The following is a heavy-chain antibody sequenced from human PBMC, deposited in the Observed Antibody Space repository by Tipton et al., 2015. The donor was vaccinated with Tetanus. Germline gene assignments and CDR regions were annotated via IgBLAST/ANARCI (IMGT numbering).Heavy chain of an antibody. J-gene: IGHJ5*02. CDR1: GYSFGIYW. CDR2: IYPGDSDA. Sequence: QLVQSGAEVKKPGESLKISCKGSGYSFGIYWLAWVRQMPGKGLEWMGIIYPGDSDATYSPSFQGQVTISIDKSISTAYLHWSSLKASDTAIYFCARLPKHYSASGSTWGQGTLVTVSS. CDR3: ARLPKHYSASGST. V-gene: IGHV5-51*01. D-gene: IGHD3-10*01.